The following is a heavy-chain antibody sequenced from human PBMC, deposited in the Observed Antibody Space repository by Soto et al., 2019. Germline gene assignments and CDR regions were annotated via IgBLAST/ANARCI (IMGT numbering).Heavy chain of an antibody. CDR3: ARDPRITIFGTDAFDI. CDR1: GGSFSSYY. D-gene: IGHD3-3*01. Sequence: SETLSLTCAVSGGSFSSYYWGWIRQPPGKGLEWIGSIYYSGSTYYNPSLKSRVTISVDTSKNQFSLKLSSVTAADTAVYYCARDPRITIFGTDAFDIWGQGTMVTVSS. V-gene: IGHV4-39*02. J-gene: IGHJ3*02. CDR2: IYYSGST.